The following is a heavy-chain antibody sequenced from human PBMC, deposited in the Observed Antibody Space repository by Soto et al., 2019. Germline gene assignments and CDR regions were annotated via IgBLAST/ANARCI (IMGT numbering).Heavy chain of an antibody. Sequence: EVQLLESGGGLVQPGGSLRLSCAASGFTFSSYAMSWVRQAPGKGLEWVSAISGSGGSTYYADSVKGRFTISRDNSKNSLYLQMNSLRTEDTAVYYFAKPSGIGAAGRGVWGQGTLVTVSS. D-gene: IGHD6-13*01. CDR3: AKPSGIGAAGRGV. CDR1: GFTFSSYA. V-gene: IGHV3-23*01. J-gene: IGHJ4*02. CDR2: ISGSGGST.